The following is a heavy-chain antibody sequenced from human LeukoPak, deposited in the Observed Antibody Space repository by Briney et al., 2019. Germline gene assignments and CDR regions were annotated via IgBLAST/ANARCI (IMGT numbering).Heavy chain of an antibody. D-gene: IGHD2-8*01. CDR3: AREGETVLMVYAMPFDY. CDR2: INPSGGST. J-gene: IGHJ4*02. Sequence: ASVKVSCEASGYTFTSYYMHWVRQAPGQGLEWMGIINPSGGSTSYAQKFQGRVTMTRDTSTSTVYMELSSLRSEDTAVYYCAREGETVLMVYAMPFDYWGQGTLVTVSS. V-gene: IGHV1-46*03. CDR1: GYTFTSYY.